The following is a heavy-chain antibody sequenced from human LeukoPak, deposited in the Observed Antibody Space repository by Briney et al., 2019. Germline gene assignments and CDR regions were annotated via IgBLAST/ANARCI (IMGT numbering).Heavy chain of an antibody. J-gene: IGHJ4*02. CDR2: IRYDGSNK. CDR1: GFTSSSYG. Sequence: GGSLRLSCAASGFTSSSYGMHWVRQAPGKGLEWVAFIRYDGSNKYYADSVKGRFTISRDNSKNTLYLQMNSLRAEDTAVYYCAKDRGIAVAAAIYWGQGTLVTVSS. D-gene: IGHD6-19*01. V-gene: IGHV3-30*02. CDR3: AKDRGIAVAAAIY.